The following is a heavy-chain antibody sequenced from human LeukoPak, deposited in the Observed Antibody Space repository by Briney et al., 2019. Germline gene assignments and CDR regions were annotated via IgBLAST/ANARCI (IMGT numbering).Heavy chain of an antibody. CDR3: ARVRGYCTNGVCYTGGYYYMDV. Sequence: GASVKVSCKASGGTFSSYAISWVRQAPGQGLEWMGRIIPIFDTANYAQKFQGRVTITTDESTSTAYMELSSLRSEDTAVYYCARVRGYCTNGVCYTGGYYYMDVWGKGTTVTVSS. D-gene: IGHD2-8*01. CDR1: GGTFSSYA. J-gene: IGHJ6*03. CDR2: IIPIFDTA. V-gene: IGHV1-69*05.